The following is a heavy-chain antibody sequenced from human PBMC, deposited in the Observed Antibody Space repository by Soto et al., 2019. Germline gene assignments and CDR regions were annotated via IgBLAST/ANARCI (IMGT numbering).Heavy chain of an antibody. CDR1: GFTFSSYG. D-gene: IGHD3-16*02. Sequence: GGSLRLSCAASGFTFSSYGMHWVRQAPGKGLEWVAVISYDGSNKYYADSVKGRFTISRDNSKNTLYLQMNSLRAEDTAVYYCAKEMYYEYVWGSYRSHSRAANYGMDVWGQGTKVTVCS. J-gene: IGHJ6*02. V-gene: IGHV3-30*18. CDR2: ISYDGSNK. CDR3: AKEMYYEYVWGSYRSHSRAANYGMDV.